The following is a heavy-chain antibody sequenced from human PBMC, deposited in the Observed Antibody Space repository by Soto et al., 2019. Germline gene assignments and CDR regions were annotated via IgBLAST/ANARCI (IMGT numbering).Heavy chain of an antibody. CDR1: GFTFSSYA. D-gene: IGHD6-6*01. CDR2: ISYDGSNK. CDR3: ARDQFRFKQLARDNYYYYGMDV. V-gene: IGHV3-30-3*01. Sequence: GGSLRLSCAASGFTFSSYAMHWIRQAPGKGLEWVAVISYDGSNKYYADSVKGRFTISRDNSKNTLYLQMNSLRAEDTAVYYCARDQFRFKQLARDNYYYYGMDVWGQGTTVTVSS. J-gene: IGHJ6*02.